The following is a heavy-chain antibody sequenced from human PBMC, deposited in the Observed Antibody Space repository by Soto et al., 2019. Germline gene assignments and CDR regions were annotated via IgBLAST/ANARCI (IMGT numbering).Heavy chain of an antibody. CDR3: ARDSAYSFDY. V-gene: IGHV3-48*01. D-gene: IGHD2-15*01. J-gene: IGHJ4*02. CDR2: IGTSSSTV. CDR1: GFKFSDYS. Sequence: EVQLVESGGGLVQPGGSLRLSCTASGFKFSDYSMNWVRQAPGKGLEWASYIGTSSSTVYYAYSVEGRFSISRDNANNSLYLQMTSLRAEYTAVYFCARDSAYSFDYWGQGILVTVSP.